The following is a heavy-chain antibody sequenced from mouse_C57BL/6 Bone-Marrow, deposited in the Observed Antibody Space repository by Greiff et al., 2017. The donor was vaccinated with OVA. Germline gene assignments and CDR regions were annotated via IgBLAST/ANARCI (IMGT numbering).Heavy chain of an antibody. D-gene: IGHD2-1*01. J-gene: IGHJ3*01. CDR1: GYTFTDYE. V-gene: IGHV1-15*01. Sequence: QVHVKQSGAELVRPGASVTLSCKASGYTFTDYEMHWVKQTPVHGLEWIGAIDPETGGTAYNQKFKGKAILTADKSSSTAYMELRSLTSEDSAVYYCTSYGNYVWFAYWGQGTLVTVSA. CDR3: TSYGNYVWFAY. CDR2: IDPETGGT.